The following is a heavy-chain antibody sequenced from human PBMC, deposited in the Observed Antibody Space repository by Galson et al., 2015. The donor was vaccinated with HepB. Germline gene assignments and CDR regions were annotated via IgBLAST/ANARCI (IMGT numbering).Heavy chain of an antibody. V-gene: IGHV3-48*03. Sequence: SLRLSCAASGFTFSRNAMSWVRQAPGKGLEWVSYISKSGWTTYYADSVKGRFTISRDNAKNSLYLQMNRLRAEDTAVYYCARDPGIAAAGTNVGYWGQGILVTVSS. CDR1: GFTFSRNA. D-gene: IGHD6-13*01. J-gene: IGHJ4*02. CDR3: ARDPGIAAAGTNVGY. CDR2: ISKSGWTT.